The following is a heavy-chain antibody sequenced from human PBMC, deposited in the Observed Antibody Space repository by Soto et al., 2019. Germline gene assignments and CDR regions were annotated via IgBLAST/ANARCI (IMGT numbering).Heavy chain of an antibody. CDR1: GGSISSGDYY. CDR3: ARGRYHGSGDTGYYYYGMDV. CDR2: IYYSGST. V-gene: IGHV4-30-4*02. D-gene: IGHD3-10*01. Sequence: SETLSLTCTVSGGSISSGDYYWSWIRQPPGKGLEWIGYIYYSGSTYYNPSLKSRVTISVDTSKNQFSLKLSSVTAADTAVYYCARGRYHGSGDTGYYYYGMDVWGQGTTVPVSS. J-gene: IGHJ6*02.